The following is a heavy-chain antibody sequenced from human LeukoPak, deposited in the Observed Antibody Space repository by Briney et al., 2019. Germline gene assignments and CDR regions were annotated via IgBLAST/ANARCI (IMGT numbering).Heavy chain of an antibody. CDR2: IYYSGST. CDR1: GGSISSYY. D-gene: IGHD3-22*01. V-gene: IGHV4-59*01. J-gene: IGHJ4*02. CDR3: ARHYGTNGYFSSFFDY. Sequence: SETLSLTCTVSGGSISSYYWSWIRQPPGKGLEWIGYIYYSGSTNYNPSLKSRVTISVDTSKNQFSLKLSSVTAADTAVYYCARHYGTNGYFSSFFDYWGQGALVTVSS.